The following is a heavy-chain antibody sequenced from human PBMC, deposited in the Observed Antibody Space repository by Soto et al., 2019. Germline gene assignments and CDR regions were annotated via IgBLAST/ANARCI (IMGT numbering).Heavy chain of an antibody. Sequence: GASVKVSCKASGYTFTSYGISWVRQAPGRGLEWMGWISAYNGNTNYAQKLQGRVTMTTDTSTSTAYMELRSLRFDDTAVYYCARVKMGSSWSSYYSYYMDVWGKGTTVTVSS. CDR3: ARVKMGSSWSSYYSYYMDV. V-gene: IGHV1-18*01. J-gene: IGHJ6*03. CDR2: ISAYNGNT. CDR1: GYTFTSYG. D-gene: IGHD6-13*01.